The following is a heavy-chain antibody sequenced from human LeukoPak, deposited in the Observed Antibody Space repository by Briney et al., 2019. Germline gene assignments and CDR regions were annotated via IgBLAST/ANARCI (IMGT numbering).Heavy chain of an antibody. D-gene: IGHD6-25*01. CDR3: ARLDKGIKAAHFDY. V-gene: IGHV4-39*01. CDR1: GGSISSSDFN. CDR2: ISYSGST. J-gene: IGHJ4*02. Sequence: SETLSLTCTVSGGSISSSDFNWDWIRQPPGKGLEWIGVISYSGSTYYNPSLKSRVTISVDTSKSHFSLKLSSVTAADTAIYYCARLDKGIKAAHFDYWGQGTLVTVSS.